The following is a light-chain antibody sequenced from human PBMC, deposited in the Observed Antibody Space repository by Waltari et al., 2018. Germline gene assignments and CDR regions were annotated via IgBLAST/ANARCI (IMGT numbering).Light chain of an antibody. V-gene: IGLV4-69*01. CDR1: SGHSSNV. J-gene: IGLJ3*02. CDR3: QTGGHGTWV. Sequence: QLVLTQSPSASASLGASVKLTCTLSSGHSSNVIAWHQQQPEKGPRYLMKVNSDGSHRKGDEVPDRCSGSSSGAERYLTISSLQSEDEADYYCQTGGHGTWVFGGGTKLTIL. CDR2: VNSDGSH.